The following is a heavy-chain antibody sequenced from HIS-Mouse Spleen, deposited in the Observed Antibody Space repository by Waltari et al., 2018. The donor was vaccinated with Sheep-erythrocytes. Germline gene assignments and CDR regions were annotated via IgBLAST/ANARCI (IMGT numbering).Heavy chain of an antibody. CDR3: AQTGATTPHFDY. CDR1: GVTFSSYA. J-gene: IGHJ4*02. D-gene: IGHD1-26*01. V-gene: IGHV1-69*04. CDR2: SVRVLGKG. Sequence: QVQLVQSGAEVKKPGSSVKVSCKASGVTFSSYAISWVRQAPGQGLEWMGRSVRVLGKGNNGKKFQGRVTMTADKSASTAYMELRSLRSEDTAVYYCAQTGATTPHFDYWGQGTLVTVSS.